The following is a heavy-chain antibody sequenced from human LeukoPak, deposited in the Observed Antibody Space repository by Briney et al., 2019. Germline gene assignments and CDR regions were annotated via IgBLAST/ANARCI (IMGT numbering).Heavy chain of an antibody. D-gene: IGHD1-1*01. J-gene: IGHJ2*01. CDR1: GFTFRNIG. V-gene: IGHV3-33*01. CDR3: ARDRLEIKYFDL. Sequence: GRSLRLSCAASGFTFRNIGMHWVRQGPGKGLEWVAVIYYDGGKKYYADSVKGRFTISRDNSKNTLYLQLNSLRAEDTAVYYCARDRLEIKYFDLWGRGTQVTVSS. CDR2: IYYDGGKK.